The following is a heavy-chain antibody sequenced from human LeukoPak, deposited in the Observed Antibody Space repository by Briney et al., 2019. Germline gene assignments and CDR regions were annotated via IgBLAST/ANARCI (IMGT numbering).Heavy chain of an antibody. V-gene: IGHV3-23*01. CDR1: GFTFSSYA. CDR2: ISGSGGTT. J-gene: IGHJ4*02. D-gene: IGHD2-2*01. CDR3: AKGSRVEPVAYCDY. Sequence: GGSLRLSCAASGFTFSSYAMTWVRQAPGKGLEWVSSISGSGGTTYYADSVKGRFTISRDNSKNTLYLQMNGLRAEDTAVYYCAKGSRVEPVAYCDYWGQGTLVTVSS.